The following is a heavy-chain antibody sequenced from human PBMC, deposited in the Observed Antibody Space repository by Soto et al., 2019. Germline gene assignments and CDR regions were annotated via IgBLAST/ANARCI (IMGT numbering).Heavy chain of an antibody. CDR2: IKQDGSEK. CDR1: GFTFSSYW. D-gene: IGHD3-22*01. J-gene: IGHJ5*02. Sequence: EVQLVESGGGLVQPGGSLRLSCAASGFTFSSYWMSWVRQAPGKGLEWVANIKQDGSEKYYVDSVKGRFTISRDNAKNSLYLQMNRLRAEDTAVYYCARDRDYYDSSGYPRGVWFDPWGQGTLVTVSS. CDR3: ARDRDYYDSSGYPRGVWFDP. V-gene: IGHV3-7*01.